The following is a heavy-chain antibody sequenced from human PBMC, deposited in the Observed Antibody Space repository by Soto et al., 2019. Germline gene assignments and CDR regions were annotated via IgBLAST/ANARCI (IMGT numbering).Heavy chain of an antibody. CDR2: INPNSGGT. Sequence: ASVQVSCKASGYTFTGYYMHWVRQAPGQGLEWMGWINPNSGGTNYAQKFQGRVTMTRDTSISTAYMELSRLRSDDTAVYYGARAGAYCSSTICRTKLGNGLDPWG. J-gene: IGHJ5*02. V-gene: IGHV1-2*02. CDR1: GYTFTGYY. D-gene: IGHD2-2*01. CDR3: ARAGAYCSSTICRTKLGNGLDP.